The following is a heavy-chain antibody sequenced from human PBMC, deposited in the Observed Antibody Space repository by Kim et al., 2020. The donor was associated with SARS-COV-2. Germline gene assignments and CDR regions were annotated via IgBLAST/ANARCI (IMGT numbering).Heavy chain of an antibody. CDR2: IIPIFGTA. J-gene: IGHJ6*02. V-gene: IGHV1-69*13. Sequence: SVKVSCKASGGTFSSYAISWVRQAPGQGLEWMGGIIPIFGTANYAQKFQGRVTITADESTSTAYMELSSLRSEDTAVYYCARGSRWFGSLNYYYGMDVWGQGTTVIVSS. D-gene: IGHD3-10*01. CDR1: GGTFSSYA. CDR3: ARGSRWFGSLNYYYGMDV.